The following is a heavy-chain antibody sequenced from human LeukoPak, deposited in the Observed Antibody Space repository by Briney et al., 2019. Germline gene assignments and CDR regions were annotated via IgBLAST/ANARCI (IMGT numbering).Heavy chain of an antibody. V-gene: IGHV4-59*08. CDR1: GGSISSYY. CDR3: ARLLAHGDYRDAFDI. J-gene: IGHJ3*02. Sequence: PSETLSLTCTVSGGSISSYYWSWIRQPPGKGLEWIGYIYYSGSTNYNPSLKSRVTITVETSKNQFSLKLSSVTAADMAVYYCARLLAHGDYRDAFDIWGQGTMVTVSS. D-gene: IGHD4-17*01. CDR2: IYYSGST.